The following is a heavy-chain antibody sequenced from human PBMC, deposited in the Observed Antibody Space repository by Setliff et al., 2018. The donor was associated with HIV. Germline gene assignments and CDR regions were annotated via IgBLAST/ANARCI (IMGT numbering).Heavy chain of an antibody. CDR3: ARSRIRGYYDTSPAMAFDI. V-gene: IGHV4-38-2*01. D-gene: IGHD3-22*01. J-gene: IGHJ3*02. Sequence: PSETLSLTCAVSGYSISSGYYWGWIRQPPGKGLEWLGNIHYSGTSNYNSSLKSRIVISLDTSKKQFSLHFYSVTAADTAVYYCARSRIRGYYDTSPAMAFDIWGQGTMVTVSS. CDR2: IHYSGTS. CDR1: GYSISSGYY.